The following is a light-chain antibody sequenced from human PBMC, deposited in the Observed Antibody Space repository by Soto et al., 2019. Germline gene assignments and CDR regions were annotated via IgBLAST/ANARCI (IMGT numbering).Light chain of an antibody. Sequence: PGERATLSCRASQSVSTNLAWYQQKPGQPPRLLIYGSSARATGIPARFSGSGSGTEFTLTISSLQSEDFAVYYCHQYNNWPPYTFGQGTKLEIK. J-gene: IGKJ2*01. CDR1: QSVSTN. CDR3: HQYNNWPPYT. V-gene: IGKV3-15*01. CDR2: GSS.